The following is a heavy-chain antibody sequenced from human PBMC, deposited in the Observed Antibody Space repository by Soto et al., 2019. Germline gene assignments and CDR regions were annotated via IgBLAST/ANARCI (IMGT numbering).Heavy chain of an antibody. CDR2: INPDNGNT. CDR3: ARCIATGQLDP. Sequence: QVQLVQSGAEVKKPGASVKISCKASGYTFTRYTMNWVRQAPGQRLEWMGWINPDNGNTKSSQKFQDRVIITRDTSVSTAYMDLSSLRSEDTAVYYCARCIATGQLDPWGQGTLVTVSS. CDR1: GYTFTRYT. J-gene: IGHJ5*02. D-gene: IGHD2-15*01. V-gene: IGHV1-3*01.